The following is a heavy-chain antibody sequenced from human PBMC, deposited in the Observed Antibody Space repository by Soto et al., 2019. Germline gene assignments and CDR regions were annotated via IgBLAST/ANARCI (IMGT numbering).Heavy chain of an antibody. V-gene: IGHV4-34*01. J-gene: IGHJ4*02. CDR1: GGSFSGYY. CDR2: INHSGST. Sequence: KPSETLSLTCAVYGGSFSGYYWSWIRQPPGKGLEWIGEINHSGSTNYNPSLKSRVTISVDTSKNQFSLKLSSVTAADTAVYYCARWLVDCSSTSCYTEGFDYWGQGTLVTVSS. D-gene: IGHD2-2*02. CDR3: ARWLVDCSSTSCYTEGFDY.